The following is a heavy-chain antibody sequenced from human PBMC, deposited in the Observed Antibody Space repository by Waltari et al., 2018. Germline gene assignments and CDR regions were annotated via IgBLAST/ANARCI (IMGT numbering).Heavy chain of an antibody. V-gene: IGHV4-39*01. J-gene: IGHJ4*02. D-gene: IGHD1-26*01. CDR1: GGSINSINFY. Sequence: QLQLQESGPGLVKPSEPLSLTCAVSGGSINSINFYWGWIRKPPEKGPEWIGSIYYTGNTYDSPSLNGRVTISVDTSKIQFALRLGSVTAADTAVYYCARFYSGTYYEPYWGQGTLVSVSS. CDR2: IYYTGNT. CDR3: ARFYSGTYYEPY.